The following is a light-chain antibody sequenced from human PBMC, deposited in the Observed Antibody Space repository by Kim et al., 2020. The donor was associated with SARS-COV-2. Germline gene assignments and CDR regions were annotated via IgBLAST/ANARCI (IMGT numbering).Light chain of an antibody. CDR1: QSVYTW. Sequence: ASVGDRVTSTCRASQSVYTWLAWYQQKPGKTPNLLIYKASYLQNGAPSRFSGSGSGTEFTLTINSLQPDDFATYYCQQYNAYPWTFGQGTKVDIK. V-gene: IGKV1-5*03. CDR2: KAS. CDR3: QQYNAYPWT. J-gene: IGKJ1*01.